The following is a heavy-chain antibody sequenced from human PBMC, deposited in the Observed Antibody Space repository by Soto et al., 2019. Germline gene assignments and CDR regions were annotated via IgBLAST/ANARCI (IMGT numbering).Heavy chain of an antibody. J-gene: IGHJ5*02. CDR2: IIPIFGTA. CDR3: ARARIQLGWFDP. Sequence: QVQLVQSGAEVKKPGSSVKVSCKASGGTFSGYAISWVRQAPGQGLEWMGGIIPIFGTATYAQKFQGRVTITADESTSTAYMELSSLRSEDTAVYDCARARIQLGWFDPWGQGTLVTVSS. V-gene: IGHV1-69*01. D-gene: IGHD5-18*01. CDR1: GGTFSGYA.